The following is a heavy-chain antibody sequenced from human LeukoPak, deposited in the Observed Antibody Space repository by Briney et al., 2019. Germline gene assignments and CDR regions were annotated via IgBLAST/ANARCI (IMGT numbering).Heavy chain of an antibody. CDR3: TTGLGVGATIGFDY. D-gene: IGHD1-26*01. CDR1: GFTFSNAW. CDR2: IKSKTDGGTT. V-gene: IGHV3-15*01. J-gene: IGHJ4*02. Sequence: VGSLRLSCAASGFTFSNAWMSWVRQAPGKGLEWVGRIKSKTDGGTTDYAAPVKGRFTISRDDSKNTLYLQMNSLKTEDTAVYYCTTGLGVGATIGFDYWGQGTLVTVSS.